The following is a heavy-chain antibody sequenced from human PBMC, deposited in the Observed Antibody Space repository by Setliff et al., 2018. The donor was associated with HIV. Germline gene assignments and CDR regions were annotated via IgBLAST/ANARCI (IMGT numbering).Heavy chain of an antibody. CDR1: GFIFSSYA. V-gene: IGHV3-30*04. D-gene: IGHD6-13*01. CDR3: ARDGELGYAFDI. J-gene: IGHJ3*02. CDR2: ISYDGSNK. Sequence: GSLRLSCAASGFIFSSYAIHWVRQAPGKGLEWVVVISYDGSNKYYADSVKGRFTISRDNSKNTVYLQMSSLRAEDTAVYYCARDGELGYAFDIWGQGTMVTVS.